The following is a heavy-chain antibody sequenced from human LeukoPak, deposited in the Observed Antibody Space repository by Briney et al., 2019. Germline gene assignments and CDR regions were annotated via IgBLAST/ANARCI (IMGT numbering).Heavy chain of an antibody. Sequence: GRSLRLSCAASGFTFSSYAMHWVRQAPGKGLEWVAVISYDGSNKYYADSVKGRFTISRDNSKNTLYLQMNSLRAEDTAVYYCARGGLGGNAFDIWGQGTMVTVSS. D-gene: IGHD3-16*01. CDR2: ISYDGSNK. CDR1: GFTFSSYA. J-gene: IGHJ3*02. CDR3: ARGGLGGNAFDI. V-gene: IGHV3-30*04.